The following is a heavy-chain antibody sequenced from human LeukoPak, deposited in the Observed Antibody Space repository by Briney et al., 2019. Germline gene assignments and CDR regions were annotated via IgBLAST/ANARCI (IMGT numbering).Heavy chain of an antibody. CDR1: GYNFVGYY. CDR2: IDPYTGNT. V-gene: IGHV1-2*02. D-gene: IGHD5-12*01. J-gene: IGHJ1*01. Sequence: ASVKVSCKASGYNFVGYYLHWVRQAPGQGLEWMAWIDPYTGNTHYAQKFQGRITVARDTSLSTTYMELNWLTSDDTALYYCAREYSASEHWGQGTLVTVSS. CDR3: AREYSASEH.